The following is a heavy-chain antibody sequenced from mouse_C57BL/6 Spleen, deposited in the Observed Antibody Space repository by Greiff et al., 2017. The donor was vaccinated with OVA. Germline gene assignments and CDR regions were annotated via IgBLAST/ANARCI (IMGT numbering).Heavy chain of an antibody. CDR3: ARHGDRYYFDY. CDR1: GFTFSDYY. CDR2: ISNGGGST. V-gene: IGHV5-12*01. J-gene: IGHJ2*01. Sequence: EVKLVESGGGLVQPGGSLKLSCAASGFTFSDYYMYWVRQTPEKRLEWVAYISNGGGSTYYPDTVKGRFTISRDNAKNTLYLQMSRLKSEDTAMYYCARHGDRYYFDYWGQGTTLTVSS.